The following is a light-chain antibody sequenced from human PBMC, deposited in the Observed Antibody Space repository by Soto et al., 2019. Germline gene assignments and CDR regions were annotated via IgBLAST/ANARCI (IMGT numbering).Light chain of an antibody. V-gene: IGKV1-5*03. CDR3: QQYNTYVT. Sequence: DIQMTQSPSTLSASVGDRVTITCRASQSINSWLAWYQQKPGKAPKLLIYKASSLESGVPSRFSGSGSGTEFTLPISSLQSDDFATYYCQQYNTYVTFGGGTKVEIK. CDR1: QSINSW. J-gene: IGKJ4*01. CDR2: KAS.